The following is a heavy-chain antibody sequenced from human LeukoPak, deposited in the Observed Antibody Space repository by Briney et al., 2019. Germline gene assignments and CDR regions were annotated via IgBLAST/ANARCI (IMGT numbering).Heavy chain of an antibody. CDR3: VRDFRSADY. CDR2: ICPDGTVT. V-gene: IGHV3-74*01. J-gene: IGHJ4*02. Sequence: GGSLRLSCTASGFIFSGSWMAWIRQAPGKGPMWVSRICPDGTVTNYADSVKARFIISRDNARNTVYLQMNSLRVEDTAVYYCVRDFRSADYWGQGTLVTVSS. CDR1: GFIFSGSW.